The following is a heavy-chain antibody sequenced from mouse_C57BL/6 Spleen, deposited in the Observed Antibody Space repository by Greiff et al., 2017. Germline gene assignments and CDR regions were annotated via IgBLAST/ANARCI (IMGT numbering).Heavy chain of an antibody. CDR2: ISSGGSYS. D-gene: IGHD1-1*01. CDR3: ANYYGTSCAY. Sequence: EVKLVESGGDLVKPGGSLKLSCAASGFTFSSYGMSWVRQTPDKRLEWVATISSGGSYSYYPDSVKGRFTISRDNAKNTLYLQMSSLKSEDTAMYYCANYYGTSCAYWGQGTLVTVSA. CDR1: GFTFSSYG. V-gene: IGHV5-6*02. J-gene: IGHJ3*01.